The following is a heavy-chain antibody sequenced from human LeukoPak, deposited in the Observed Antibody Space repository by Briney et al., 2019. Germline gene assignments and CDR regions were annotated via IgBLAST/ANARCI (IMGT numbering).Heavy chain of an antibody. J-gene: IGHJ4*02. V-gene: IGHV4-34*01. CDR3: ARGARPRDYYYFDY. CDR2: INHSGST. D-gene: IGHD5-12*01. CDR1: GGSFSGYY. Sequence: PSETLSLTCAVYGGSFSGYYWNWIRQPPGKGLEWIGEINHSGSTNYNPSLKSRVIISVDTSKNQFSLKLSSVTAADTAVYYCARGARPRDYYYFDYWGQGTLVTVSS.